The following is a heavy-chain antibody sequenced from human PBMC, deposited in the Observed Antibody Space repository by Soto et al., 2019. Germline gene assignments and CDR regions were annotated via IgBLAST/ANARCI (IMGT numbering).Heavy chain of an antibody. J-gene: IGHJ6*02. V-gene: IGHV1-69*13. CDR1: GGTLSSYA. Sequence: SVKVSCKAPGGTLSSYAINWVRQAPGQGLEWMGGIIPIFGSANYAPKFQGRVTISADESTSTAYMEVSSLRSEDTAVYYCAGTREIPYYHGMDVWGQGTTATVSS. CDR3: AGTREIPYYHGMDV. D-gene: IGHD2-2*02. CDR2: IIPIFGSA.